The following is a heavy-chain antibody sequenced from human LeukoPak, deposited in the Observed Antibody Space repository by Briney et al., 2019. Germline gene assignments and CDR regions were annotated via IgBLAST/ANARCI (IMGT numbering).Heavy chain of an antibody. Sequence: SETLSLTCTLSGASISNYHWSWLRHPAGKGLEWIGQIHTSGSTNYNPPLKSRVTMSIDTPENQLSLTIRSVTAADTAVYYCARKDISSGWSFDYWGQGTLVTVSS. CDR3: ARKDISSGWSFDY. CDR2: IHTSGST. CDR1: GASISNYH. J-gene: IGHJ4*02. D-gene: IGHD6-19*01. V-gene: IGHV4-4*07.